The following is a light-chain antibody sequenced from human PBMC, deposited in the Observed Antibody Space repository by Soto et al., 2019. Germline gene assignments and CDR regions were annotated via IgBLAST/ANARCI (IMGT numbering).Light chain of an antibody. CDR3: QQYNGWPLT. CDR1: QSVSSN. CDR2: GAF. V-gene: IGKV3-15*01. J-gene: IGKJ1*01. Sequence: EIVMTQSPVTLSVSPGERVTLSCRASQSVSSNLAWYQQKPGQAPSLLIYGAFTRATGIPARFSGTGSGTEFTLTISSLQSEDFALYYCQQYNGWPLTFGQGTKVDI.